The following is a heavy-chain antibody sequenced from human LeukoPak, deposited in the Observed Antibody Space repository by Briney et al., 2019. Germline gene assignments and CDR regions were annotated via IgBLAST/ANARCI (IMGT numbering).Heavy chain of an antibody. CDR1: GGTFSSYA. CDR3: AAVGIAARRGDFQH. CDR2: IIPILGIA. J-gene: IGHJ1*01. D-gene: IGHD6-6*01. V-gene: IGHV1-69*04. Sequence: SVKVSCKAPGGTFSSYAISRVRQAPGQGLEWMGRIIPILGIANYAQKFQGRVTMTRDTSISTAYMELSRLRSDDTAVYYCAAVGIAARRGDFQHWGQGTLVTVSS.